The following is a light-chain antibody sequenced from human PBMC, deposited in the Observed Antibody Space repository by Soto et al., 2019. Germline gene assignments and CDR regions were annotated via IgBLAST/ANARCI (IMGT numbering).Light chain of an antibody. Sequence: DIVMTQSPDSLAVSLGERATINCKSSQSVLYSSKNKNFLAWYQQKPGQPPKLLIYWASTRESGVPDRFSGGGSGTDFNLTISSLQAEDVEVYYCQQYFSTPLTFGGGTKVEIK. J-gene: IGKJ4*01. V-gene: IGKV4-1*01. CDR2: WAS. CDR3: QQYFSTPLT. CDR1: QSVLYSSKNKNF.